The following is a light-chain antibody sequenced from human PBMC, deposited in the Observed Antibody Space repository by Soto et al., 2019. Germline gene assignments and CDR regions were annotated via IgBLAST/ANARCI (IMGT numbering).Light chain of an antibody. CDR3: QQYNNWPPGVPIT. J-gene: IGKJ5*01. Sequence: EIVMTQSPATLSVSPGERATLSCRASQSVSSNLAWYQQKPGQAPRLLIYGASTRATGIPARFSGSGSGTEFTLTISSLQSEDFAVYYCQQYNNWPPGVPITFGQGTRLEIK. CDR2: GAS. V-gene: IGKV3-15*01. CDR1: QSVSSN.